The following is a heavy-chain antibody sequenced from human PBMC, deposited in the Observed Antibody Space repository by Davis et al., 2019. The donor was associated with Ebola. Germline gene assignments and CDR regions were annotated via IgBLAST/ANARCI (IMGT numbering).Heavy chain of an antibody. Sequence: ASVKVSCKASGYIFSSFGISWVRQAPGQGLEWMGWISGYNGKTDYAQIVQGRVSMTVDTSTSTAYMELRSLRSDDTAVYYCAREGGTTRLDYWGQGTLVTVSS. CDR1: GYIFSSFG. CDR3: AREGGTTRLDY. V-gene: IGHV1-18*01. D-gene: IGHD1-7*01. CDR2: ISGYNGKT. J-gene: IGHJ4*02.